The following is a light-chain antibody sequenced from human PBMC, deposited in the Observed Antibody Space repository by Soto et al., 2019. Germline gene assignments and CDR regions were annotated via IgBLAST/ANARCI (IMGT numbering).Light chain of an antibody. CDR3: ETWDSSVSAVV. CDR1: SSNIGNNY. V-gene: IGLV1-51*01. Sequence: QSVLTQPPSVSAAPGQKVTISRSGSSSNIGNNYVSWYQQLPGTAPKLLMYENNKRPSGIPDRFSGSKSGTSATLDITGLRTGDEADYYCETWDSSVSAVVFGGGTKLTVL. J-gene: IGLJ2*01. CDR2: ENN.